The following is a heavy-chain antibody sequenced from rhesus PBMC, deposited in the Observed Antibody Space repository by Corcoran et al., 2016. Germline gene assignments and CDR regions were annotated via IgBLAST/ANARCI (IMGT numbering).Heavy chain of an antibody. V-gene: IGHV4-165*01. CDR3: ARVGYSNYDYFDY. J-gene: IGHJ4*01. CDR2: ISGSGGRP. D-gene: IGHD4-23*01. Sequence: QVQLQESGPGLVKPSETLSLTCAVSGGSFSGYYWGGIRQPPGKGLEWIGYISGSGGRPDYTPSLKGRVTISTDTSKNQFSLKLSSVTAADTAVYYCARVGYSNYDYFDYWGQGVLVTVSS. CDR1: GGSFSGYY.